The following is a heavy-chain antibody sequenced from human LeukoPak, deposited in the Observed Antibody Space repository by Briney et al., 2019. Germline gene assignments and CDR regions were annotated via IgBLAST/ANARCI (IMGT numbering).Heavy chain of an antibody. D-gene: IGHD6-19*01. CDR1: GGSISSYY. V-gene: IGHV4-39*01. CDR3: ARQGQWLVFWYFDL. CDR2: IYYSGST. J-gene: IGHJ2*01. Sequence: SETLSLTCTVSGGSISSYYWSWIRQPPGKGLEWIGSIYYSGSTYYNPSLKSRVTISVDTSKNQFSLKLSSVTAADTAVYYCARQGQWLVFWYFDLWGRGTLVTVSS.